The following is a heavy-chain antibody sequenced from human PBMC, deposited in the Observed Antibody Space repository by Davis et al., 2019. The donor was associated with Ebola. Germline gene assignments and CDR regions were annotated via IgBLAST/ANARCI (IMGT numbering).Heavy chain of an antibody. V-gene: IGHV3-23*01. D-gene: IGHD2-21*01. Sequence: PAGSLRLSCAASGFTFSSYAMSWVRQAPGKGLEWVSAISGSGGSTYYADSVKGRFTVSRDNSKNTLYLHMNSLRAGDTAVYYCGRRVWGDSLDCGQGTLVTVSS. CDR2: ISGSGGST. CDR3: GRRVWGDSLD. CDR1: GFTFSSYA. J-gene: IGHJ4*02.